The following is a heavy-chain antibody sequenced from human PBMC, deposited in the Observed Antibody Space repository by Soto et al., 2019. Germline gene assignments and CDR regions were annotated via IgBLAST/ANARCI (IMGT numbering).Heavy chain of an antibody. V-gene: IGHV4-59*01. D-gene: IGHD6-13*01. CDR1: GDSISSYY. Sequence: QVQLQESGPGLVKPSETLSLTCAVSGDSISSYYCMWIRQPPGKGLESIGYLYYGRSANYNPSLKSRVTLSVDTSTNQCSLTLSSMTAADTAVYYWALRSIAAVPEYWGQGTLVTSSS. CDR3: ALRSIAAVPEY. J-gene: IGHJ4*02. CDR2: LYYGRSA.